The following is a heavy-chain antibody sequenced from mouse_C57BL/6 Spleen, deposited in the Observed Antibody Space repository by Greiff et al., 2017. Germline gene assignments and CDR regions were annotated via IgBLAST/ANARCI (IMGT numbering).Heavy chain of an antibody. CDR1: GYAFSSSW. CDR2: IYPGDGDT. Sequence: QVQLQQSGPELVKPGASVKISCKASGYAFSSSWMNWVKQRPGKGLEWIGRIYPGDGDTNYNGKFKGKATLTADKSSSTAYMQLSSLTSEDSAVXFCARESNYVGYWGQGTTLTGSS. CDR3: ARESNYVGY. D-gene: IGHD2-5*01. J-gene: IGHJ2*01. V-gene: IGHV1-82*01.